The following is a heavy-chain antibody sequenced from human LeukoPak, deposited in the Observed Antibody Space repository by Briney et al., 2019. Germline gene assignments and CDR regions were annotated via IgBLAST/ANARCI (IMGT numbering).Heavy chain of an antibody. D-gene: IGHD1-26*01. J-gene: IGHJ4*02. CDR2: ITQRLNT. CDR3: ARQGGSYYAIDD. Sequence: SETLSLTCVVYGGSLSDYSWSWLRQPPGKGLEFIGEITQRLNTNYNPSLKSRVTISVDMSKNQVSLRLSSVTAADTAVYYCARQGGSYYAIDDWGQGTLVTVSS. V-gene: IGHV4-34*01. CDR1: GGSLSDYS.